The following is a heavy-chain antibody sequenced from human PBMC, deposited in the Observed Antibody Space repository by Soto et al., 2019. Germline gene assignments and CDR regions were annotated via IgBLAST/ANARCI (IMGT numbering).Heavy chain of an antibody. J-gene: IGHJ5*02. V-gene: IGHV4-39*01. CDR1: GGSISSIRFS. CDR3: VRYNT. Sequence: QLQLQESGPRLVKPSETLSLTCTVSGGSISSIRFSWGWIRQPPGRGLEWIGGIYNTGRTSYNPSLKSRVTISLDMSKNQFSLKLTSVTAADTAIYHCVRYNTWGQGILVTVSS. D-gene: IGHD1-1*01. CDR2: IYNTGRT.